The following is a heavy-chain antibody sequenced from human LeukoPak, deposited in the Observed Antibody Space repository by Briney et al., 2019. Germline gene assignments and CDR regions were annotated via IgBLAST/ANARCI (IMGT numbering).Heavy chain of an antibody. CDR1: GGSISSGGYY. V-gene: IGHV4-31*03. CDR2: IYYSGST. Sequence: SQTLSHTCTVSGGSISSGGYYWSWIRQHPGKGLEWIGYIYYSGSTYYNPSLKSRVTISVDTSKNQFSLKLSSVTAADTAVYYCARAPPTYYYDSSGYSPFDYWGQGTLVTVSS. D-gene: IGHD3-22*01. J-gene: IGHJ4*02. CDR3: ARAPPTYYYDSSGYSPFDY.